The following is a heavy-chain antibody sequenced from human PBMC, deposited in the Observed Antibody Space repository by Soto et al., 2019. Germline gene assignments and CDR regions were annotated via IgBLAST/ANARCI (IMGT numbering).Heavy chain of an antibody. CDR1: GFTFSSYG. CDR2: IWYDGSNK. D-gene: IGHD5-18*01. J-gene: IGHJ4*02. V-gene: IGHV3-33*01. CDR3: ARAKSDTARPPAH. Sequence: GGSLRPSCAASGFTFSSYGMHWVRQAPGKGLEWVAVIWYDGSNKYYADSVKGRFTISRDNSKNTLYLQMNSLRAEDTAVYYCARAKSDTARPPAHWGQGTLVTVSS.